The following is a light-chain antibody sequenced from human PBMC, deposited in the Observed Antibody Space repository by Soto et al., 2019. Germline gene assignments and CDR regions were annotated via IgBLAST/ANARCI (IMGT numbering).Light chain of an antibody. V-gene: IGKV3D-15*01. CDR3: QRYDSLRT. J-gene: IGKJ1*01. CDR2: GAS. Sequence: EIVMTESPSTLSVSPGERATLSCRASQSVSSNLAWYQQKPGQAPRLLIYGASNRATGIPDRFSGSGSGTDLTLTITRLEPEDFAMYYCQRYDSLRTFGQGTKVDI. CDR1: QSVSSN.